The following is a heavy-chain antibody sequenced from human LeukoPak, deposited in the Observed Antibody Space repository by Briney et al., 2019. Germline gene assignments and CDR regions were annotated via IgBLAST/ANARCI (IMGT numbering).Heavy chain of an antibody. CDR1: GLSFNSFG. Sequence: GGSLRLPCAASGLSFNSFGMSWVRQTPGKGLEWVSSIHSRGDNTHYADSLEGRFTISRDTWKNTVYLQMNRLRVEDTATYYCARQILRGSYFYYLDVWGTGTPVTVPS. J-gene: IGHJ6*03. D-gene: IGHD3-10*01. CDR3: ARQILRGSYFYYLDV. CDR2: IHSRGDNT. V-gene: IGHV3-23*01.